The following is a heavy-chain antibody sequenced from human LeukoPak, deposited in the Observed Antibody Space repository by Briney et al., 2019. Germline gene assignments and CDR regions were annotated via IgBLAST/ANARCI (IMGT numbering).Heavy chain of an antibody. CDR3: ARGYQLPYYGMDV. CDR2: IYYSGSS. Sequence: PSQTLSLTCAVSGGSISSGGYSWSWIRQPPGKGLEWIGYIYYSGSSYYNPSLKSRVTISLDTSKNQFSLKLSSVTAADTAVYYCARGYQLPYYGMDVWGQGTTVTVSS. D-gene: IGHD2-2*01. J-gene: IGHJ6*02. V-gene: IGHV4-30-2*05. CDR1: GGSISSGGYS.